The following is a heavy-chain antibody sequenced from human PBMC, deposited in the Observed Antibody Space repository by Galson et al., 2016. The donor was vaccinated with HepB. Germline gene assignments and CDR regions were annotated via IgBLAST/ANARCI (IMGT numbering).Heavy chain of an antibody. CDR3: AKRGSRAGDTWITMIRGDQIYYFDY. Sequence: SLRLSCAASGFTFSSYGMSWVRQAPGKGLEWVSSISGSGASTSYADSVKGRFPISRDNSKNTLYLQMNSLRAEDTAVYYCAKRGSRAGDTWITMIRGDQIYYFDYWGQGTLVTVSS. CDR2: ISGSGAST. CDR1: GFTFSSYG. V-gene: IGHV3-23*01. D-gene: IGHD3-10*01. J-gene: IGHJ4*02.